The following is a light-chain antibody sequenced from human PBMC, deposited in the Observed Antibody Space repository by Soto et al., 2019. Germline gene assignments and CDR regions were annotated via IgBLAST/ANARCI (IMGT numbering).Light chain of an antibody. J-gene: IGKJ2*02. CDR2: GAS. CDR3: QQYGSSPPCT. CDR1: QSVSSSY. V-gene: IGKV3-20*01. Sequence: EIVLTQSPGTLSLSPGERATLSCRASQSVSSSYFAWYQQKRGQAPSLLIYGASSRATGRPDRFSGSGVGTDFTLTISRREHEDFAVYYCQQYGSSPPCTFGQGTKLEIK.